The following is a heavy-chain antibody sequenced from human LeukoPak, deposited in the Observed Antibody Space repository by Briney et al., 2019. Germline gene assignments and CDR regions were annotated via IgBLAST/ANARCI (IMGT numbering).Heavy chain of an antibody. Sequence: ASVKVSCKASGYTFTGYYMHWVRQAPGQGLEWMGWINPNSGGTNYAQKFQGRVTMTRDTSISTAYMELSRLRSDDTAVYYCAGGGGDDGYSYGYGWFDPWGQGTLVTVSS. CDR2: INPNSGGT. CDR1: GYTFTGYY. CDR3: AGGGGDDGYSYGYGWFDP. D-gene: IGHD5-18*01. V-gene: IGHV1-2*02. J-gene: IGHJ5*02.